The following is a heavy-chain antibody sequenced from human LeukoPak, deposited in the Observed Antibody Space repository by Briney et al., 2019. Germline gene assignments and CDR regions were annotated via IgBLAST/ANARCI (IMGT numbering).Heavy chain of an antibody. V-gene: IGHV3-23*01. CDR1: GFTFSTYD. Sequence: GGSLRLSCAASGFTFSTYDMRGVRQAPGKGVEWVSTMSGNGGTTYYADSVKGRFPIPRHHSKHTLYLQMNSLRVEDTAVYYCAKPPPDSSSWLFDYWGQGTLVPVSS. D-gene: IGHD6-13*01. CDR3: AKPPPDSSSWLFDY. J-gene: IGHJ4*02. CDR2: MSGNGGTT.